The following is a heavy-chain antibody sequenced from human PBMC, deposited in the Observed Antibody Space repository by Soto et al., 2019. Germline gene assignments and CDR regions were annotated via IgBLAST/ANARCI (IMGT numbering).Heavy chain of an antibody. Sequence: ASVKVSCKASGYSFTSYGINWVRQATGRGLDWMGWMNPDSGNTGYARKFQGRVTMTRYTSITTAYMELSSLTYEDTAVYYCASYNSSEDIVVVVPHAFDIWGQGAMVTVSS. D-gene: IGHD2-15*01. J-gene: IGHJ3*02. CDR2: MNPDSGNT. CDR3: ASYNSSEDIVVVVPHAFDI. CDR1: GYSFTSYG. V-gene: IGHV1-8*01.